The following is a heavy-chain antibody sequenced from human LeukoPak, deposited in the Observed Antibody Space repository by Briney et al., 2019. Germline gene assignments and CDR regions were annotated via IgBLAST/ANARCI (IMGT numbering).Heavy chain of an antibody. J-gene: IGHJ4*02. CDR1: GGSISSSSYY. D-gene: IGHD1-26*01. Sequence: SETLSLTCTVSGGSISSSSYYWGWIRQPPGKGLEWFGSIYYSGSTYYNPSLMSRVTISVDTSKNQFSLKLSSVTAADTAVYYCARSQWELLEYWGQGTLVTVSS. CDR2: IYYSGST. CDR3: ARSQWELLEY. V-gene: IGHV4-39*07.